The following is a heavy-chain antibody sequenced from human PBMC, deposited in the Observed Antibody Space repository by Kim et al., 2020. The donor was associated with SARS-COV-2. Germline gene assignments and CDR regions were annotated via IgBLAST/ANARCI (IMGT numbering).Heavy chain of an antibody. CDR3: ASGWYYDFWSGTPYGMDV. Sequence: KGRCTISRDNAKNALYLQMNSLRAEDTAVYYCASGWYYDFWSGTPYGMDVWGQGTTVTVSS. V-gene: IGHV3-11*06. D-gene: IGHD3-3*01. J-gene: IGHJ6*02.